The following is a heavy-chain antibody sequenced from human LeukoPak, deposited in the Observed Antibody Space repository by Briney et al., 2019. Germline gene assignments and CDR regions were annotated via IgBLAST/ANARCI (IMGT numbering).Heavy chain of an antibody. J-gene: IGHJ6*03. V-gene: IGHV4-59*01. CDR1: GGSISSYY. CDR3: ARGYYDSDYYYMDV. D-gene: IGHD3-22*01. Sequence: SETLSLTCTVSGGSISSYYWSWIRQPPGKGLEWIGYIYYSGSTNYNPSPKSRVTISVDTSKNQFSLKLSSVTAADTAVYYCARGYYDSDYYYMDVWGKGTTVTVSS. CDR2: IYYSGST.